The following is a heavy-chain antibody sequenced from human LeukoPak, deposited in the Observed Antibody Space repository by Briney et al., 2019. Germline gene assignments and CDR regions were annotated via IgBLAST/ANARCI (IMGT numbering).Heavy chain of an antibody. V-gene: IGHV4-31*03. J-gene: IGHJ4*02. CDR2: IYYSGST. CDR3: ASVNDYGVLSDY. Sequence: PSQTLSLTCTVSGGSISSGGYSWSWIRQHPGKGLEWPGYIYYSGSTYYNPSLKSRVTISVDTSKNQFSLKLSSVTAADTAVYYCASVNDYGVLSDYWGQGTLVTVSS. CDR1: GGSISSGGYS. D-gene: IGHD4-17*01.